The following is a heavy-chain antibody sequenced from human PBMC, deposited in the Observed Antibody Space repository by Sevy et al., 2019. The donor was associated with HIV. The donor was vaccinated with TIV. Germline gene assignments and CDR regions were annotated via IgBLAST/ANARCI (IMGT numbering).Heavy chain of an antibody. Sequence: GGSLRLSCAASRFTFSSYWMSWVRQAPGKGLEWVANINQDGSVKYHLDSVKGRFTISRDNAKNSLYLQMNSLRAEDSSVYFCARVSSIYYDRGYFYAMDVWGQGTTVTVSS. V-gene: IGHV3-7*01. CDR1: RFTFSSYW. D-gene: IGHD3-22*01. CDR2: INQDGSVK. CDR3: ARVSSIYYDRGYFYAMDV. J-gene: IGHJ6*02.